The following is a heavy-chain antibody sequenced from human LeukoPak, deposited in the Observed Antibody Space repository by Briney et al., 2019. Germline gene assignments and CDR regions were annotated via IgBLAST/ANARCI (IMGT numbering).Heavy chain of an antibody. CDR3: ARDSKRGGVLYYFDY. CDR2: IYTSGST. J-gene: IGHJ4*02. Sequence: SETLSLTCTVSGGSISSGSYYWSWIRQPAGKGLEWIGRIYTSGSTNYNPSLKSRVTISVDTSKNQFSLKLSSVTAADTAVYYCARDSKRGGVLYYFDYWGQGTLVTVSS. CDR1: GGSISSGSYY. D-gene: IGHD1-1*01. V-gene: IGHV4-61*02.